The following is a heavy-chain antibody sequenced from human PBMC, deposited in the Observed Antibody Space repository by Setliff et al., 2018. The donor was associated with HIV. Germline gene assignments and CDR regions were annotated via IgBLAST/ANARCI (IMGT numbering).Heavy chain of an antibody. CDR1: GGSISSYS. J-gene: IGHJ6*02. CDR3: ARHFTYDTTSSVTGYGLDV. CDR2: IYYGRSA. V-gene: IGHV4-59*01. D-gene: IGHD3-22*01. Sequence: SETLSLTCTVSGGSISSYSWSWIRQVPGKGLEWIGNIYYGRSANYKPSLKSRVAISTDWHRNQLSLELRSVTAADTAVYFCARHFTYDTTSSVTGYGLDVWGQGTMVTVSS.